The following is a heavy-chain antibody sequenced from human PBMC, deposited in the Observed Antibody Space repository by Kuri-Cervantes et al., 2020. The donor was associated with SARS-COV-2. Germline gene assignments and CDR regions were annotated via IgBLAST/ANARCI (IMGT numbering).Heavy chain of an antibody. CDR1: GFTFSSYA. CDR2: ISYDGSNK. J-gene: IGHJ4*02. D-gene: IGHD6-13*01. V-gene: IGHV3-30-3*01. Sequence: GESLKISCAASGFTFSSYAMHWVRQAPGKGLEWVAVISYDGSNKYYADSVKGRFTISRDNSKNTLYLQMNSLRAEDTAVYYCAREGYSSSWYVYWGQGTLVTVSS. CDR3: AREGYSSSWYVY.